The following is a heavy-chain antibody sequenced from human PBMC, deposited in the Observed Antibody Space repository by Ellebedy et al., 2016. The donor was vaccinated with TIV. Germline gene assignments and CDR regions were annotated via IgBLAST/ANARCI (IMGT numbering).Heavy chain of an antibody. D-gene: IGHD2-15*01. V-gene: IGHV5-10-1*01. CDR2: IDPRDSYT. CDR1: GDSFTNYW. CDR3: ASLTHCSGGSCYMGTFDI. Sequence: GESLKISCNGSGDSFTNYWINWVRQMPGKGLEWMGRIDPRDSYTNYSPSFQGHVNISVDKSISTAYLQWSSLKASDTAMYYCASLTHCSGGSCYMGTFDIWGQGTMVTVSS. J-gene: IGHJ3*02.